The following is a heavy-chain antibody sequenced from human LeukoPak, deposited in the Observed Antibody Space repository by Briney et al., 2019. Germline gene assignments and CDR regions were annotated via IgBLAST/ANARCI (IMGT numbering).Heavy chain of an antibody. J-gene: IGHJ4*02. CDR2: INTDGSGT. V-gene: IGHV3-74*01. CDR1: GFTFSGSW. D-gene: IGHD3-16*01. CDR3: ARSMGE. Sequence: GGSLRLSCEASGFTFSGSWMHWVRQAPGKGLEWVSRINTDGSGTSYADSVKGRFTISRDNAKNTLYLQMNSLRAEDTAVYYRARSMGEGGQGTLVTVSS.